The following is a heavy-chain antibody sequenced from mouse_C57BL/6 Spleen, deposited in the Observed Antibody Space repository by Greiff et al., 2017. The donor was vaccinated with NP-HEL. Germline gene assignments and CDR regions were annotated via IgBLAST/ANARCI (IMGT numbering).Heavy chain of an antibody. V-gene: IGHV1-39*01. Sequence: FQLQQSGPELVKPGASVKISCKASGYSFTDYNMNWVKQSNGKSLEWIGVINPNYGTTSYNQKFKGKATLTVDQSSSTAYMQLNSLTSADSAAYYCADSSGYGWFAYWGQGTLVTVSA. CDR2: INPNYGTT. CDR3: ADSSGYGWFAY. J-gene: IGHJ3*01. D-gene: IGHD3-2*02. CDR1: GYSFTDYN.